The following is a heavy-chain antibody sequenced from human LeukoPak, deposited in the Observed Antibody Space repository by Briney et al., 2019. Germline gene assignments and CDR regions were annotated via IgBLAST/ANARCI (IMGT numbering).Heavy chain of an antibody. D-gene: IGHD2-2*01. Sequence: PGGSLRLSCAASGFTFSSYAMSWVRQAPGKGLEWASTISGSGGSTYYADSVRGRFTISRDNSKSTLYLQMNSLRAEDTAVYYCAKGANFVVVPAAVNWFDPWGQGTLVTVSS. V-gene: IGHV3-23*01. J-gene: IGHJ5*02. CDR1: GFTFSSYA. CDR3: AKGANFVVVPAAVNWFDP. CDR2: ISGSGGST.